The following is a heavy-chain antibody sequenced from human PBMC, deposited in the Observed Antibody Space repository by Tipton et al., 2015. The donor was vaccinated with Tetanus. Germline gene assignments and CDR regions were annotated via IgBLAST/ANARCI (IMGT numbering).Heavy chain of an antibody. D-gene: IGHD3-10*01. CDR3: AKDLRGVALDAFDI. Sequence: SLRLSCAASGFTVSSNYMSWVRQAPGKGLEWVSVIYSGGSTYYADSVKGRFTISRDNSKNTLYLQMNSLRAEDTAVYYCAKDLRGVALDAFDIWGQGTMVTVSS. J-gene: IGHJ3*02. CDR1: GFTVSSNY. V-gene: IGHV3-66*01. CDR2: IYSGGST.